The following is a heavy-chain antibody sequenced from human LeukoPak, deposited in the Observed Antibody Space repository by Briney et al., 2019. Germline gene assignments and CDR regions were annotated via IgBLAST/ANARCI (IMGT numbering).Heavy chain of an antibody. CDR2: INPNSGGT. Sequence: ASVKVSCEASGYTFTGYYMHWVRQAPGQGLEWMGRINPNSGGTNYAQKFQGRVTMTRDTSISTAYMELSRLRSDDTAVYYCTAIVVVPAAISYGSFQHWGQGTLVTVSS. V-gene: IGHV1-2*06. D-gene: IGHD2-2*01. CDR1: GYTFTGYY. J-gene: IGHJ1*01. CDR3: TAIVVVPAAISYGSFQH.